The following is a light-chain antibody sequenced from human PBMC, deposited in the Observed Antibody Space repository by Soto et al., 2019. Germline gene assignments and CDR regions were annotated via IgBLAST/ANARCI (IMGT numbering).Light chain of an antibody. CDR2: AAS. J-gene: IGKJ2*01. Sequence: EIVLTQSPGTLSLSPGERATLSCRASQSISSSYLAWYQQKPGQAPRLLIYAASSRATGIPDRFSGSGSGTDFTLTISRLEPEDFAAYYCQQYGSSSYTFGQGTQLEIK. CDR1: QSISSSY. CDR3: QQYGSSSYT. V-gene: IGKV3-20*01.